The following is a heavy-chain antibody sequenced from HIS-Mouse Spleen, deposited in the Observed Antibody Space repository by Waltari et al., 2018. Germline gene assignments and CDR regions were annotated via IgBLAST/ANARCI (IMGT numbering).Heavy chain of an antibody. CDR3: AREIPYSSSWYDWYFDL. Sequence: QLQLQESGPGLVKPSETLSLTCTVSGGSISSSSYYWGWIRQPPGKGLEWIGSIDYSGGTHYTPSLKSRFTISVDTSKNQFSLKLSSVTAADTAVYYCAREIPYSSSWYDWYFDLWGRGTLVTVSS. D-gene: IGHD6-13*01. CDR2: IDYSGGT. V-gene: IGHV4-39*07. CDR1: GGSISSSSYY. J-gene: IGHJ2*01.